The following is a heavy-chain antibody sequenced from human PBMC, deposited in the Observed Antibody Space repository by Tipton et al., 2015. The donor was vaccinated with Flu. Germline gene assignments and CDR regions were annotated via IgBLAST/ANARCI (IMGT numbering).Heavy chain of an antibody. Sequence: SLRLSCAASGFTFSTYGMHWVRQTPGKGLEWVAVISYGGRDVYYGDSVKGRFTISRDNSKNTLYLQMNSLRAEDTAVYYCARESSGYYSGVGYYGMDVWGQGTTVTVSS. CDR3: ARESSGYYSGVGYYGMDV. V-gene: IGHV3-30*03. J-gene: IGHJ6*02. D-gene: IGHD3-22*01. CDR2: ISYGGRDV. CDR1: GFTFSTYG.